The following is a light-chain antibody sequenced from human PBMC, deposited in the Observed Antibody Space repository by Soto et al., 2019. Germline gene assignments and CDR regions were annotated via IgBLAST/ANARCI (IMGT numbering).Light chain of an antibody. CDR3: QQPHSYSET. CDR1: QDISNY. V-gene: IGKV1-33*01. CDR2: DAS. Sequence: DIQMTQSPSSLSASVGDRVTITCQASQDISNYLNWYQQKPGKAPKLLIYDASNLETGVPSRFSGSGSGTDFTFTISSLQPEDIATYYCQQPHSYSETFGQGTKVDIK. J-gene: IGKJ1*01.